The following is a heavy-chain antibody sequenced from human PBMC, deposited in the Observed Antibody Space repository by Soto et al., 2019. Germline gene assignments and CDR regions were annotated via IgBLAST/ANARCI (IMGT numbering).Heavy chain of an antibody. V-gene: IGHV1-18*04. CDR2: ISGYNGDT. D-gene: IGHD2-8*02. CDR3: VRDKRVVTGICNY. Sequence: QVQLVQSGAEVQKPGASVQVSCKGYGYTLSSFGVSWVRQAPGQGLEWMGWISGYNGDTKYAQKFQDRVTMTTDTSTTTASMVLRSLRSDDTAIYYCVRDKRVVTGICNYWGQGTLVTVSS. J-gene: IGHJ4*02. CDR1: GYTLSSFG.